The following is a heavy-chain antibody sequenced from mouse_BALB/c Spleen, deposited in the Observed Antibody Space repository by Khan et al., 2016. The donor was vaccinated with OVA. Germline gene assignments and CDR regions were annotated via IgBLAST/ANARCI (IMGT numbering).Heavy chain of an antibody. J-gene: IGHJ2*01. Sequence: QVQLKQSGAELARPGASVKLSCKASGYTFTSYWVQWVKQRPGQGLEWIGAIYPGDGDTRYTQKFKGKATLTADKSSSTAYMQLSSLASEDSAVYYCARAPLLSDLDYWGQGTTLTVSS. D-gene: IGHD2-1*01. CDR2: IYPGDGDT. V-gene: IGHV1-87*01. CDR3: ARAPLLSDLDY. CDR1: GYTFTSYW.